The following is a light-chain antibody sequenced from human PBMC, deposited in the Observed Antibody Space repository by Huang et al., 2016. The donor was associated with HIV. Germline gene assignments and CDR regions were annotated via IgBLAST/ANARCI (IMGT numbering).Light chain of an antibody. Sequence: DIQMTQSPSSLSASVGDRVTLTCRTSQDIGSHLNWYQQRPGRAPKLLICVSATLQSGVPSRFSGGGSGTDFTLTISNLQPEDFATYYCQHSYVSLGYTFGQGTKLEI. CDR2: VSA. V-gene: IGKV1-39*01. CDR3: QHSYVSLGYT. CDR1: QDIGSH. J-gene: IGKJ2*01.